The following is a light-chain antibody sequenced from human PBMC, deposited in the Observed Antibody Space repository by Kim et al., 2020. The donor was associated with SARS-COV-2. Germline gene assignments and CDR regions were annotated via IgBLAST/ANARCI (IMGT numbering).Light chain of an antibody. J-gene: IGKJ1*01. CDR2: AAS. CDR3: QQSYSTPPAA. V-gene: IGKV1-39*01. Sequence: SVGDSGTSTSRASQGISSYLNWYQQKPGKAPKLLVYAASSLQSGVPSRFSGSGSGTDFTLTISSLQPEDFATYYCQQSYSTPPAAFGQGTKVDIK. CDR1: QGISSY.